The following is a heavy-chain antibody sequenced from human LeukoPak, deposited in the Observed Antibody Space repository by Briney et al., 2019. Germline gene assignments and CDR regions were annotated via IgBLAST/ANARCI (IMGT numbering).Heavy chain of an antibody. V-gene: IGHV4-59*01. Sequence: SETLSLTCTVSGGSISSYYWSWIRQPPGKGLEWIGYIYYSGSTNYNPPLKSRVTISVDTSKNQFSLKLSSVTAADTAVYYCASSWKYYYDSSGYSFMFQHWGQGTLVTVSS. CDR3: ASSWKYYYDSSGYSFMFQH. CDR1: GGSISSYY. D-gene: IGHD3-22*01. J-gene: IGHJ1*01. CDR2: IYYSGST.